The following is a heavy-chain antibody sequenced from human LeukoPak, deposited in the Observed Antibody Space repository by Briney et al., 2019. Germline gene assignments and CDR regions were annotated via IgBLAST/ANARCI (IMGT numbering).Heavy chain of an antibody. Sequence: SQTLSLTCTVSGGSISSGGYYWSWIRQHPGKGLEWIGYIYYSGSTYYNPSLKSRVTIPVDTSKNQFSLKLSSVTAADTAVYYCARGRFLEWLLPDAFDIWGQGTMVTVSS. CDR2: IYYSGST. V-gene: IGHV4-31*03. CDR3: ARGRFLEWLLPDAFDI. D-gene: IGHD3-3*01. J-gene: IGHJ3*02. CDR1: GGSISSGGYY.